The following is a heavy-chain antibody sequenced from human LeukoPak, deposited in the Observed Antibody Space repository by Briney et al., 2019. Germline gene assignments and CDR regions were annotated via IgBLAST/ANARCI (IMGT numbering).Heavy chain of an antibody. CDR1: GFTVSSNY. J-gene: IGHJ4*02. CDR2: IYSGGST. D-gene: IGHD5-18*01. Sequence: PGGSLRLSCAASGFTVSSNYMSWVRQAPGKGLEWVSLIYSGGSTHYAGSVKGRFTISRDNSKNTLYLQMNSLRAEDTAVYYCTRGPRGYPYYFDYWGQGTLVTVSS. V-gene: IGHV3-53*01. CDR3: TRGPRGYPYYFDY.